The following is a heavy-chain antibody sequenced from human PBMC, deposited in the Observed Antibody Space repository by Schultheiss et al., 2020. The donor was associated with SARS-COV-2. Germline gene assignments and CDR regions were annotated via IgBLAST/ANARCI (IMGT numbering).Heavy chain of an antibody. CDR2: ISSNGGST. V-gene: IGHV3-64*04. Sequence: GESLKISCSASGFTFSSYAMHWVRQAPGKGLEYVSAISSNGGSTYYADSVKGRFTISRDNSKNTLYLQMSSLRAEDTAVYYCARGEEWLVQEVFDYWGQGTLVTVSS. CDR3: ARGEEWLVQEVFDY. CDR1: GFTFSSYA. D-gene: IGHD6-19*01. J-gene: IGHJ4*02.